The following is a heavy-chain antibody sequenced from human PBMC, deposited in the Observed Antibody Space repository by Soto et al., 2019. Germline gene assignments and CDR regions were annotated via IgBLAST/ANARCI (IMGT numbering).Heavy chain of an antibody. V-gene: IGHV1-58*01. CDR2: IVVGSGNT. Sequence: QMPLVQSGPEVKKPGTSVKVSCKASGFTFTSSAVQWVRQARGQRLEWIGWIVVGSGNTNYAQKFQERVTITRDMSTSTAYMELSSLRSEDTAVYYCAVLAVAGEMYYYGMDVWGQGTTVTVSS. CDR3: AVLAVAGEMYYYGMDV. J-gene: IGHJ6*02. CDR1: GFTFTSSA. D-gene: IGHD6-19*01.